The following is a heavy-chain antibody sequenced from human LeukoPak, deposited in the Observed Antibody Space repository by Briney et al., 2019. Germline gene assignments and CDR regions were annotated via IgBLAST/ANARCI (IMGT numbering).Heavy chain of an antibody. D-gene: IGHD1-1*01. CDR2: INRSGTI. CDR3: ARGRFGNPLQLQPRRPFDM. J-gene: IGHJ3*02. Sequence: SETLSLTCAVYGGIFNGYYWSWIRQPPGKGLEWIGEINRSGTINYNPTLKSRVTISVDTSKSQVSLKLTSVTAADTAVFYCARGRFGNPLQLQPRRPFDMWGQGTVVTISS. CDR1: GGIFNGYY. V-gene: IGHV4-34*01.